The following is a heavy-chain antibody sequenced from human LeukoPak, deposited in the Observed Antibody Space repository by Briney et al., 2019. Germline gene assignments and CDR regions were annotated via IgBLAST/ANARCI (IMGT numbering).Heavy chain of an antibody. V-gene: IGHV3-7*01. CDR3: ARAASTGTVDY. J-gene: IGHJ4*02. CDR1: RFTFGIYW. Sequence: GGSLGLSCAASRFTFGIYWMSWVRQAPGKALEWVANINQDGSETYYVDSVEGRFTISRGNTKNSLYLQMNSLRAEDTALYYCARAASTGTVDYWGQGTLVIVSS. CDR2: INQDGSET. D-gene: IGHD6-13*01.